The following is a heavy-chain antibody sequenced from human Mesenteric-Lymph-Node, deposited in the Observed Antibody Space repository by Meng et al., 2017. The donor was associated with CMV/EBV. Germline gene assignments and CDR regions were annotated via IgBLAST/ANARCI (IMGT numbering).Heavy chain of an antibody. CDR2: ISWNGGTT. D-gene: IGHD2-2*02. Sequence: GGSLRLSCTASGFTFDDYAMHWVRQVEGKGLEWVSGISWNGGTTGYADSVKGRFTVSRDNVQSSLYLQMNSLRPEDTALYYCAKDLSVVVPAAIDFGMDVWGQGTTVTVSS. J-gene: IGHJ6*02. CDR3: AKDLSVVVPAAIDFGMDV. V-gene: IGHV3-9*01. CDR1: GFTFDDYA.